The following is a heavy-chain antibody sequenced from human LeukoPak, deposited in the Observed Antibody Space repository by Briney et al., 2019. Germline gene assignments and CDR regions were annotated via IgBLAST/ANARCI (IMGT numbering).Heavy chain of an antibody. V-gene: IGHV1-2*02. Sequence: ASVKVSCKASGYTFTGYYMHWVRQAPGQGLEWMGWINPNSGGTNYAQKFQGRVTMTRDTSISTAYMELSSLRSEDTAVYYCARGVVGATPSPDFDYWGQGTLVTVSS. CDR1: GYTFTGYY. CDR3: ARGVVGATPSPDFDY. CDR2: INPNSGGT. J-gene: IGHJ4*02. D-gene: IGHD1-26*01.